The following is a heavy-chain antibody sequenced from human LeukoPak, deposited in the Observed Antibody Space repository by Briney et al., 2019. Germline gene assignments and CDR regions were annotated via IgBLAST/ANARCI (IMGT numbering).Heavy chain of an antibody. V-gene: IGHV4-59*01. CDR3: ARVYYDSSGYPFDD. D-gene: IGHD3-22*01. J-gene: IGHJ4*02. CDR2: IYYSGST. CDR1: GGSISSYY. Sequence: SETLSLTCNVSGGSISSYYTSWIRHPPGKGLEWIEYIYYSGSTNYNPSLKGRVTISVDTSKNQFSLKRSSVTAADTAVYYCARVYYDSSGYPFDDWGQGTLVTVSS.